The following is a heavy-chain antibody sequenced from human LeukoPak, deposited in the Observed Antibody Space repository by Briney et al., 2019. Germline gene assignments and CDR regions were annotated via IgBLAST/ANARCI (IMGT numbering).Heavy chain of an antibody. CDR2: ISGSGGST. CDR3: AKGTMVRGVYFDY. Sequence: GGSLRLSCAASGFTFSSYAMSWVRQAPGKGLEWVSAISGSGGSTYYADSVKGRFTISRDNSKNTPYLQMNSLRAEDTAVYYCAKGTMVRGVYFDYWGQGTLVTVSS. J-gene: IGHJ4*02. V-gene: IGHV3-23*01. D-gene: IGHD3-10*01. CDR1: GFTFSSYA.